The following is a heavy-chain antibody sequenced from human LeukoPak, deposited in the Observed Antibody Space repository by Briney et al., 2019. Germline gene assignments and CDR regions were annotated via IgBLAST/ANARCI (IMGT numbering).Heavy chain of an antibody. Sequence: GGSLRLSCAASGFTFSSYAMSWVRQAPGKGLEWVSAISGSGGSTYYADSVKGRFTISRDNAKNSLYLQMNSLRAEDTAVYYCARASSGWYGDAFDIWGQGTMVTVSS. CDR1: GFTFSSYA. CDR2: ISGSGGST. V-gene: IGHV3-23*01. D-gene: IGHD6-19*01. CDR3: ARASSGWYGDAFDI. J-gene: IGHJ3*02.